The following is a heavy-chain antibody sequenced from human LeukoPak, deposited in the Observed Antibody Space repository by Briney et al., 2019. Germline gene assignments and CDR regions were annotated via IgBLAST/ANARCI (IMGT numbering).Heavy chain of an antibody. CDR3: ARTTYYYEGSFDY. CDR2: LYHSGST. V-gene: IGHV4-38-2*01. Sequence: SETLSLTCAVSGYSITSGDDWGWIRQPPGKGLEWIGSLYHSGSTYNNPSLKNRLTISVDTSKNQFSLKLTSVTAADTAVYYCARTTYYYEGSFDYWGQGTLVTVSS. CDR1: GYSITSGDD. J-gene: IGHJ4*02. D-gene: IGHD3-22*01.